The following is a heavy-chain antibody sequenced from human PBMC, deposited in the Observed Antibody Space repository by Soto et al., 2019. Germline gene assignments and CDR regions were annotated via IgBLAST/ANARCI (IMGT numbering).Heavy chain of an antibody. CDR1: GFTFSDHY. Sequence: PGGSLRLSCAASGFTFSDHYMDWVRQAPGKGLEWVGRTRNKANSYTTEYAASVKGRFTISRDDSKNSLYLQMNSLKTEDTAVYYCARDGYNPRYWFDPWGQGTLVTVSS. CDR2: TRNKANSYTT. V-gene: IGHV3-72*01. D-gene: IGHD5-12*01. CDR3: ARDGYNPRYWFDP. J-gene: IGHJ5*02.